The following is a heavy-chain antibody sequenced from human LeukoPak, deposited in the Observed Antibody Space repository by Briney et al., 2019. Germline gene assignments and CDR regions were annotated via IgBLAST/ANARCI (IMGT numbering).Heavy chain of an antibody. CDR2: ISWNSGSI. Sequence: PGRSLRLSCAASGFTFDDYAMHWVRQAPGKGLEWVSGISWNSGSIGYADSVKGRFAISRDNAKNSLYLQMNSLRAEDTAVYYCARERYFDWLGPFGDYWGQGTLVTVSS. CDR1: GFTFDDYA. V-gene: IGHV3-9*01. J-gene: IGHJ4*02. D-gene: IGHD3-9*01. CDR3: ARERYFDWLGPFGDY.